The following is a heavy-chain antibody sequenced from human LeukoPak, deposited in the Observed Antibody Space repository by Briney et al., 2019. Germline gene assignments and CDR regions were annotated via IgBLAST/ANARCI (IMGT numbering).Heavy chain of an antibody. Sequence: LSLTCTVSGYSISSGYYWGWIRQPPGKGLEWVSYISSSGSTIYYADSVKGRFTISRDNAKNSLYLQMNSLRAEDTAAYYCARELRDGYNYDYWGQGTLVTVSS. D-gene: IGHD5-24*01. CDR2: ISSSGSTI. CDR3: ARELRDGYNYDY. V-gene: IGHV3-11*01. CDR1: GYSISSGYY. J-gene: IGHJ4*02.